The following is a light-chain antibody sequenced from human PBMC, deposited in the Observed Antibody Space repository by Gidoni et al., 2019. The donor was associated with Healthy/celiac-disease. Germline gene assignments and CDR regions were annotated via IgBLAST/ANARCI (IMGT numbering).Light chain of an antibody. Sequence: QAALAQHPPHSGPPGQSITISCTGTSSDVGGYNYVSWYQQHPGKAPKLMIYEVSNRPSGVSNRFSGSKSGNTASLTISGLQAEDEADYYCSSYTSSSGWVFGGGTKLTVL. CDR3: SSYTSSSGWV. V-gene: IGLV2-14*01. CDR1: SSDVGGYNY. J-gene: IGLJ3*02. CDR2: EVS.